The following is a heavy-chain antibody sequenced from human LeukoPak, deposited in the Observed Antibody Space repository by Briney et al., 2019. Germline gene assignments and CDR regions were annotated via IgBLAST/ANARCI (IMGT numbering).Heavy chain of an antibody. D-gene: IGHD3-22*01. V-gene: IGHV3-53*01. CDR3: ARGCYYERSGYCPFDY. CDR2: IYSGGST. CDR1: GFTVSRNY. J-gene: IGHJ4*02. Sequence: GGSLRLSCAASGFTVSRNYMSWVRQAPGKGLEWVSVIYSGGSTYYGDSVKGRFTISRDNSKNTLYLQMNSLRADDTAVYYCARGCYYERSGYCPFDYWGPGTLVTVSS.